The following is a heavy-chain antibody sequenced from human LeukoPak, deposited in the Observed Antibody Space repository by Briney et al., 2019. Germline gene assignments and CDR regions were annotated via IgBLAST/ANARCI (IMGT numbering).Heavy chain of an antibody. CDR2: ISPNNGNT. CDR1: GYTFRSYD. CDR3: ARDRDSSGWHVADY. J-gene: IGHJ4*02. Sequence: ASVKVSCKASGYTFRSYDITWARQAPGQGLEWMGWISPNNGNTNYAQKFQGRVTMTTDTPTSTAYMEMRSLRSDDTAVYYCARDRDSSGWHVADYWGQGTLVTVS. D-gene: IGHD6-19*01. V-gene: IGHV1-18*01.